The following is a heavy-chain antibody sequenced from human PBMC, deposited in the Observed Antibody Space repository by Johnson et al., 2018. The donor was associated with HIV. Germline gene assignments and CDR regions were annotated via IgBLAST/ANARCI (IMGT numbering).Heavy chain of an antibody. CDR1: GFSFHNYA. Sequence: QVQLVESGGGVVQPGRSLRLSCAASGFSFHNYAMHWVRQRPGKGLEWMAVISYGGRNKDYAASLEGRFTISSDNSKNTLYLQMNSLRPEDTAVYYCARSPASRVGDSFAFDMWGQGTMVTVSS. J-gene: IGHJ3*02. D-gene: IGHD2-21*02. V-gene: IGHV3-30*04. CDR3: ARSPASRVGDSFAFDM. CDR2: ISYGGRNK.